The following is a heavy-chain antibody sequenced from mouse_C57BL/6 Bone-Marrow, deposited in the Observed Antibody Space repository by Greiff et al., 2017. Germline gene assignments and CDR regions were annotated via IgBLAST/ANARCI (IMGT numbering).Heavy chain of an antibody. J-gene: IGHJ4*01. CDR1: GFTFSSYT. CDR2: ISGGGGNT. D-gene: IGHD3-1*01. Sequence: EVKLVESGGGLVKPGGSLKLSCAASGFTFSSYTMSWVRQTPERRLEWVATISGGGGNTYYPDSVKGRFTISRDNAKNTLYLQMSSLRSEDKALYYCSRQLLGAMDYWGQGTSVTVSS. CDR3: SRQLLGAMDY. V-gene: IGHV5-9*01.